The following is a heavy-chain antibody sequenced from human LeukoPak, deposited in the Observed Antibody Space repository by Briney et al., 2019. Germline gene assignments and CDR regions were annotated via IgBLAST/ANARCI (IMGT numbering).Heavy chain of an antibody. CDR1: GYTFTSYG. CDR3: ASLYCSSTSCYAGVFDY. CDR2: ISAYNGNT. J-gene: IGHJ4*02. V-gene: IGHV1-18*04. Sequence: GASVKVSCKASGYTFTSYGISLVRQAPGQGLEWMGWISAYNGNTNYAQKLQGRVTMTTDTSTSTAYMELRSLRSDDTAVYYCASLYCSSTSCYAGVFDYWGQGTLVTVSS. D-gene: IGHD2-2*01.